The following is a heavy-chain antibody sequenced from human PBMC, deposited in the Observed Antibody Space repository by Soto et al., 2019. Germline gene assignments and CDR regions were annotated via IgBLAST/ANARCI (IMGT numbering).Heavy chain of an antibody. CDR1: GFTVSSNY. CDR3: AKQGSRHPGGFDP. D-gene: IGHD3-10*01. V-gene: IGHV3-23*04. CDR2: ISGSTTTT. Sequence: EVQLVETGGGLIQPGGSLRLSCAASGFTVSSNYMSWVRQAPGKGLEWVSAISGSTTTTYYADSVKGRFTISRDNSKNTLYLQMNSLGAEDTAVYYCAKQGSRHPGGFDPWGQGTLVTVSS. J-gene: IGHJ5*02.